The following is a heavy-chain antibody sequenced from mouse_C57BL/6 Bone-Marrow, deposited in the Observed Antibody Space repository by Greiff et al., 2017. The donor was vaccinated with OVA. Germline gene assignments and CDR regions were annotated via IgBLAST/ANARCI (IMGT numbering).Heavy chain of an antibody. CDR2: INYDGSST. CDR1: GFTFSDYY. CDR3: ARWYFDV. V-gene: IGHV5-16*01. Sequence: LQQSEGGLVQPGSSMKLSCTASGFTFSDYYMAWVRQVPEKGLEWVANINYDGSSTYYLDSLKSRFIISRDNAKNILYLQMSSLKSEDTATYYCARWYFDVWGTGTTVTVSS. J-gene: IGHJ1*03.